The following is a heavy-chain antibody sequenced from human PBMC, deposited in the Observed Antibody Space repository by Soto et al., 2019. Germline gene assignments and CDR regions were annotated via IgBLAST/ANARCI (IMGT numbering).Heavy chain of an antibody. D-gene: IGHD6-13*01. CDR1: GFTFSSYS. CDR3: ARDYSKVGQLALLGMDV. J-gene: IGHJ6*04. V-gene: IGHV3-21*01. Sequence: GGSLRLSCAASGFTFSSYSMNWVRQAPGKGLEWVSSISSSSSYIYYADSVKGRFTISRDNAKNSLYLQMNSLKAEDKAVYYCARDYSKVGQLALLGMDVGGKGPTVTVSS. CDR2: ISSSSSYI.